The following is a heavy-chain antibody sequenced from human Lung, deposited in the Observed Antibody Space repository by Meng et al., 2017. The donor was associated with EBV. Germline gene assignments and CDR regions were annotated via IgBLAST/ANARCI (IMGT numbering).Heavy chain of an antibody. V-gene: IGHV1-18*01. J-gene: IGHJ5*02. CDR1: GYIFNNDG. CDR2: ISAYNGNT. CDR3: ARDLPGGTKGTWLDL. D-gene: IGHD1-14*01. Sequence: LVQSGAEVKKAGASVKVSCKASGYIFNNDGVSWVRQAPGQGPEWMGWISAYNGNTNYAQNFQGRFTMTTDTSTSTAYMELRSLRSDDTAVYYCARDLPGGTKGTWLDLWGQGTLVTVSS.